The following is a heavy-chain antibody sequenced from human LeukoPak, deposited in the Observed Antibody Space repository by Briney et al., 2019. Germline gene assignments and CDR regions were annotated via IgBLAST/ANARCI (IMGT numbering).Heavy chain of an antibody. V-gene: IGHV4-59*01. D-gene: IGHD3-10*01. Sequence: SETLSLTCTVSGGSISSYYWNWIRQPPGKGLEWIGYIYYSGTTNYNPSLKSRVSMSVDTSKNQFSLKLSSVTAADTAVYYCAKGKKYPSCLKVTEFGSRVSYHRGQGTLVTVP. CDR1: GGSISSYY. CDR2: IYYSGTT. CDR3: AKGKKYPSCLKVTEFGSRVSYH. J-gene: IGHJ4*01.